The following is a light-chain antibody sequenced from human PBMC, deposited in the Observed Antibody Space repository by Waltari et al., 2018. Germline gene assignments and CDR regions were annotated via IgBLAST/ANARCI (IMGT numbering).Light chain of an antibody. CDR2: EVT. CDR1: SSDIGSYNF. V-gene: IGLV2-23*02. CDR3: YSSAMSAFVV. Sequence: QSALTQPASVSGSPGQSSPISCPGTSSDIGSYNFVSWYQHHPGKAPKLILYEVTKRPSGVSDRFSGSKSGNTASLTISGLQAEDDADYYCYSSAMSAFVVFGGGTKLTVL. J-gene: IGLJ3*02.